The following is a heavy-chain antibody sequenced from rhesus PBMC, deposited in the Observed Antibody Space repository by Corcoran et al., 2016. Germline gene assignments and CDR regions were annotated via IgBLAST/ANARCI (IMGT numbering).Heavy chain of an antibody. D-gene: IGHD1-7*02. V-gene: IGHV3-115*02. CDR2: IGGDSNNT. CDR1: GFTFSGYE. J-gene: IGHJ4*01. Sequence: EVQLAESGGGLVQPGGSLRLACAASGFTFSGYERHWVRQAPGKGLESFSVIGGDSNNTHHADSVEGRFTISRDNAKNSLSLQMNSLRAEDTAVYYCARRQVTGTTAGDYWGQGVLVTVSS. CDR3: ARRQVTGTTAGDY.